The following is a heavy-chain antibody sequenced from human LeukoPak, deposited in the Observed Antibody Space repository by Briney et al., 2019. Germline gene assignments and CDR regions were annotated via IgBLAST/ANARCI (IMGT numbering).Heavy chain of an antibody. CDR2: IYYSGST. CDR1: GGSISSGGYY. Sequence: RSSETLSLTCTVSGGSISSGGYYWSWIRQHPGKGLEWIGYIYYSGSTYYNPSLKSRVTISVDTSKNQFSLKLSSVTAADTAVYYCARYTDYGDYGGDYFDYWGQGTLVTVSS. D-gene: IGHD4-17*01. J-gene: IGHJ4*02. V-gene: IGHV4-31*03. CDR3: ARYTDYGDYGGDYFDY.